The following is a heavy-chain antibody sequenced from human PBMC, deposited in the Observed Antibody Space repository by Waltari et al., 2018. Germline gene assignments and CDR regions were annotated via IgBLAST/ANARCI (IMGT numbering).Heavy chain of an antibody. CDR2: MNPNSGNT. CDR3: ARVRASADY. D-gene: IGHD1-26*01. V-gene: IGHV1-8*01. Sequence: QVQRVQSGAEVKKPGASVKVSCKASGYTFTSYDINWVRQATGQGREWMGWMNPNSGNTGYAQKFQGRVTMTRTTAISTAYMELSSLRSADTAVYYCARVRASADYWGQGTLVTVSS. CDR1: GYTFTSYD. J-gene: IGHJ4*02.